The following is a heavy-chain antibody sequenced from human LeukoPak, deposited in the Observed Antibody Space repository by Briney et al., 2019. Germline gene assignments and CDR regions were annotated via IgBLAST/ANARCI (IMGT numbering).Heavy chain of an antibody. CDR1: GFTFSSYA. V-gene: IGHV3-23*01. J-gene: IGHJ4*02. Sequence: PGGSLRLSCAASGFTFSSYAMSWVRQAPGKGLEWVSAISGSGGSTYYADFVKGRFTISRDNSKNTLYLQMNSLRAEDTAVYYCAKGGDPDCTNGVCYLTGWGQGTLVTVSS. D-gene: IGHD2-8*01. CDR3: AKGGDPDCTNGVCYLTG. CDR2: ISGSGGST.